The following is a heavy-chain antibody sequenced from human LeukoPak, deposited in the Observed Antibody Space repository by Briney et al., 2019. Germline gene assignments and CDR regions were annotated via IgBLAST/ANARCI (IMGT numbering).Heavy chain of an antibody. Sequence: GASVKVSCKASGGTFSSYAISWVRQAPGQGLEWMGRIIPIFGSANYAQKFQGRVTITTDESTSTAYMELSSLRSEDTAVYYWARGGGSFQDAFDIWGQGTMVTVSS. CDR1: GGTFSSYA. CDR2: IIPIFGSA. CDR3: ARGGGSFQDAFDI. V-gene: IGHV1-69*05. J-gene: IGHJ3*02. D-gene: IGHD2-15*01.